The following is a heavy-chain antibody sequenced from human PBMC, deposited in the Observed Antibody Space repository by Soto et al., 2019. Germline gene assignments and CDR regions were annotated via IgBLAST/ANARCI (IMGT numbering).Heavy chain of an antibody. V-gene: IGHV3-11*01. Sequence: VGSLRLSCAASGFTFSDYYMSWIRQAPGKGLEWVSYISSSGSTIYYADSVKGRFTISRDNAKNSLYLQMNSLRAEDTAVYYCARDTEYSSSWYISPYYFDYWGQGTLVTVSS. CDR2: ISSSGSTI. J-gene: IGHJ4*02. CDR1: GFTFSDYY. CDR3: ARDTEYSSSWYISPYYFDY. D-gene: IGHD6-13*01.